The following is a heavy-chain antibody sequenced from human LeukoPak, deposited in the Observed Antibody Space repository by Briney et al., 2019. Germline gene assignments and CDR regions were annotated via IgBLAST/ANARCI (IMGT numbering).Heavy chain of an antibody. CDR1: GFTFSSYA. D-gene: IGHD4-11*01. J-gene: IGHJ4*02. CDR2: INGGGVNT. V-gene: IGHV3-23*01. CDR3: AKDLYSNYGPADY. Sequence: GGSLRLSCAASGFTFSSYAMSWVRQAPGKGLEWVSTINGGGVNTHYADSVGGRFTISRDNSKNTLFLQMNSLRDEDTAVYYCAKDLYSNYGPADYWGQGTLVTVSS.